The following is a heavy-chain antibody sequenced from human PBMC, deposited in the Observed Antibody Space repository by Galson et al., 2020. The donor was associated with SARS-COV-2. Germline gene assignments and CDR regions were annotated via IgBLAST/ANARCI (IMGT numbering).Heavy chain of an antibody. J-gene: IGHJ4*02. CDR1: GYTFTSYG. V-gene: IGHV1-18*01. D-gene: IGHD3-22*01. CDR2: ISAYNGNT. Sequence: ASVKVSCKASGYTFTSYGISWVRQAPGQGLEWMGWISAYNGNTNYAQKLQGRVTMTTDTSTSTAYMELRSLRSDDTAVYYCAREGSDSSGYYYGFHGANYFDYWGQGTLVTVSS. CDR3: AREGSDSSGYYYGFHGANYFDY.